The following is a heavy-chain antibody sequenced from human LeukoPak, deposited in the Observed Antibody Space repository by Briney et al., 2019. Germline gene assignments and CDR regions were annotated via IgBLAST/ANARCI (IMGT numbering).Heavy chain of an antibody. Sequence: PSETLSLTCTVSGGSISSYYWSWIRQPPGKGLEWIGYIYYTGSTDYNPSLKGRVTISIDTSKNQFSLRLSSVTAADTAVYYCAGVLLTYYFDYWGQGTLVTVSS. V-gene: IGHV4-59*12. CDR2: IYYTGST. D-gene: IGHD2/OR15-2a*01. CDR3: AGVLLTYYFDY. J-gene: IGHJ4*02. CDR1: GGSISSYY.